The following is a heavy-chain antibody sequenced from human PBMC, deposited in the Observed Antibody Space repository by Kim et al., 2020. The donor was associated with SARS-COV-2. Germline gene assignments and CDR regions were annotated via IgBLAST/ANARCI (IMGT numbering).Heavy chain of an antibody. CDR1: GYTFTGYY. J-gene: IGHJ6*02. D-gene: IGHD3-22*01. CDR3: ARTPSWDSSGYYYYYYGMDV. CDR2: INPNSGGT. Sequence: ASVKVSCKASGYTFTGYYMHWVRQAPGQGLEWMGRINPNSGGTNYAQKFQGRVTMTRDTSISTAYMELSRLRSDDTAVYYCARTPSWDSSGYYYYYYGMDVWGQGTTVTVSS. V-gene: IGHV1-2*06.